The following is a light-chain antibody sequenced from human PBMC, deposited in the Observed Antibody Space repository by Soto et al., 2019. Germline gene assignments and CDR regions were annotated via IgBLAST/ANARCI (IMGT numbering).Light chain of an antibody. V-gene: IGLV1-44*01. CDR2: IDD. CDR3: ATWDDSLNAAV. Sequence: QSALTQPPSLSGTPGQRVTISCSGSTSNIAGNTVHWYQHLPETAPKLLIYIDDQRPSGVPDRFSGSKSGTSASLAISGLQSEDEADYYCATWDDSLNAAVFGGGTHPTVL. J-gene: IGLJ7*01. CDR1: TSNIAGNT.